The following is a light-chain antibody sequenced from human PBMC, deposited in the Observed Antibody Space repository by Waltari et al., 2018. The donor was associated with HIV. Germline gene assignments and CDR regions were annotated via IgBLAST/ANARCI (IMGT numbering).Light chain of an antibody. CDR2: GKN. Sequence: QSVLTQPPSASGTPEQSVTISCSGTTSNTRRNTVSWFQQFPGTAPKVLIYGKNQRPSGVPDRFSGSKSGTSASLAISGLQSEDEADYYCASWDDSLNGPVFGGGTKLTVV. J-gene: IGLJ2*01. V-gene: IGLV1-44*01. CDR3: ASWDDSLNGPV. CDR1: TSNTRRNT.